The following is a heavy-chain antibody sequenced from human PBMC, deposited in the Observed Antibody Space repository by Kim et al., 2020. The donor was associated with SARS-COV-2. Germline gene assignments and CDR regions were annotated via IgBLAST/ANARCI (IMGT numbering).Heavy chain of an antibody. CDR3: ATDPRNYYGSARYYYGMDV. CDR2: FDPEDGET. V-gene: IGHV1-24*01. J-gene: IGHJ6*02. CDR1: GYTLTELS. Sequence: ASVKVSCKVSGYTLTELSMHWVRQAPGKGLEWMGGFDPEDGETIYAQKFQGRVTMTEDTSTDTAYMELSSLRSEDTAVYYCATDPRNYYGSARYYYGMDVWGQGTTVTVSS. D-gene: IGHD3-10*01.